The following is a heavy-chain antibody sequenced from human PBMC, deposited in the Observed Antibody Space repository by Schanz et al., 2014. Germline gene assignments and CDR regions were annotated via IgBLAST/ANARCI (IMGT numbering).Heavy chain of an antibody. CDR2: ISPYNGNT. CDR1: GYTFTAYG. D-gene: IGHD3-10*01. J-gene: IGHJ6*03. CDR3: ARVSMEFERGKSYYYYMDV. V-gene: IGHV1-18*01. Sequence: VQSVHSGTEVQKLGASVKVSCQTSGYTFTAYGISWVRQAPGQGLEWMGWISPYNGNTNYAQKLQDRVTMTRNTSISTAYMELNSLTSEDTAVYYCARVSMEFERGKSYYYYMDVWGRGTTVTVSS.